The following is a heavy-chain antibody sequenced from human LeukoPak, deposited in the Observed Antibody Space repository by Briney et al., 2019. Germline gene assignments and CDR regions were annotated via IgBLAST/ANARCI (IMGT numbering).Heavy chain of an antibody. Sequence: VGSLRLSCAAPGFTFRASAMSWVRTAPGKGLEWDPALSGSGGSTYYAGSVKGRFTISRDNAKNSLYLEMNSLRDEDTAVYYCARSVIAVAGYDAFDIWGQGTVVSVSS. CDR1: GFTFRASA. CDR3: ARSVIAVAGYDAFDI. V-gene: IGHV3-23*01. D-gene: IGHD6-19*01. CDR2: LSGSGGST. J-gene: IGHJ3*02.